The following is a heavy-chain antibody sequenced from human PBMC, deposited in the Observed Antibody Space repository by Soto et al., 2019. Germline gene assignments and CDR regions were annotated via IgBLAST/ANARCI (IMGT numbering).Heavy chain of an antibody. CDR3: ARQGPYGMDV. Sequence: SETLSLSYTVSGGSISSYYWSWIRQPPGKGLEWIGYIYYSGSTNYNPSLKSRVTISVDTSKNQFSLKLSSVTAADTAVYYCARQGPYGMDVWGQGTTVTVSS. J-gene: IGHJ6*02. CDR1: GGSISSYY. V-gene: IGHV4-59*08. CDR2: IYYSGST.